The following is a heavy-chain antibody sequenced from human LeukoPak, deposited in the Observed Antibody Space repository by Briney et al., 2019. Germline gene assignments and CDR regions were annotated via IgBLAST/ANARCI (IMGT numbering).Heavy chain of an antibody. D-gene: IGHD2-2*01. V-gene: IGHV1-18*01. CDR3: AREIGVCSSTSCYQSWFDP. Sequence: ASVKVSCKASGYTFTSYGISWVRQAPGQGLEWMGWISAYNGNTNYAQKLQGRVTMTTDTSTSTAYMELRSLRSDDTAVHYCAREIGVCSSTSCYQSWFDPWGQGTLVTVSS. CDR2: ISAYNGNT. CDR1: GYTFTSYG. J-gene: IGHJ5*02.